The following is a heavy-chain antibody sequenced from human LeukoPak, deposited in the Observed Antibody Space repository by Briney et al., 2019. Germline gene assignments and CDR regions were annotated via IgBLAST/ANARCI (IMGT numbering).Heavy chain of an antibody. D-gene: IGHD1-26*01. CDR1: GFTFNTYA. CDR2: ISGSGGNT. V-gene: IGHV3-23*01. J-gene: IGHJ5*02. Sequence: GGSLRLSCAAPGFTFNTYAMTWVRQAPGKGLEWVSAISGSGGNTYYADSVKGRFTISRDNAKNTLYLQMNSLRAEDTAVYYCASSGSYSPANWFDPWGQGTLVTVSS. CDR3: ASSGSYSPANWFDP.